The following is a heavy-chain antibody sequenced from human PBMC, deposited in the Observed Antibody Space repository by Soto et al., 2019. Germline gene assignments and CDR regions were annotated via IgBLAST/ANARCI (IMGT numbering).Heavy chain of an antibody. CDR1: GFTFSSYA. J-gene: IGHJ4*02. D-gene: IGHD6-19*01. Sequence: PGGSLRLSCAASGFTFSSYAMSWVRQAPGKGLEWVSAISGSGGSTYYADSVKGRFTISRDNSKNTLYLQMNSLRAEDTAVYYCAKDHRAIAVAGRRRDFDYWGQGTLVTVSS. V-gene: IGHV3-23*01. CDR2: ISGSGGST. CDR3: AKDHRAIAVAGRRRDFDY.